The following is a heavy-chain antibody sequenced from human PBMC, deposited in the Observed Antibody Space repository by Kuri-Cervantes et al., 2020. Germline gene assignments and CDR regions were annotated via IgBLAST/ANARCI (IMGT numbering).Heavy chain of an antibody. V-gene: IGHV3-48*02. CDR1: GFTFSSYS. J-gene: IGHJ4*02. CDR2: ISSSSSTI. CDR3: ARGNGPSPFRLDY. D-gene: IGHD2-8*01. Sequence: GESLKISCAASGFTFSSYSMNWVRQAPGKGLEWVSYISSSSSTIYYADSVKGRFTISRDNAKNSLYLQMNSLRDEDTAVYYCARGNGPSPFRLDYWGQGTPVTVSS.